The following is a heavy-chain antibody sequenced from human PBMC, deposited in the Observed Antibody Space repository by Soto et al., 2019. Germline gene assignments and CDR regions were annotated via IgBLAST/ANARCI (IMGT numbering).Heavy chain of an antibody. Sequence: GESLKISCKGSGYSFTSYWIGWVRQMPGKGLEWMGIIYPGDSDTRYSPSFQGQVTISADKSISTAYLQWSSLKASDTAMYYCARFKSSSSAGDYYYYGMDVWGQGTTVTV. CDR3: ARFKSSSSAGDYYYYGMDV. V-gene: IGHV5-51*01. J-gene: IGHJ6*02. CDR2: IYPGDSDT. D-gene: IGHD6-6*01. CDR1: GYSFTSYW.